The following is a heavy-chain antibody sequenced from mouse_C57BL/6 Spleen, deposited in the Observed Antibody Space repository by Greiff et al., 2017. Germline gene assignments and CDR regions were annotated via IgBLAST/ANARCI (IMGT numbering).Heavy chain of an antibody. CDR1: GYTFTSYW. CDR3: ARMYYCSSYGDY. J-gene: IGHJ2*01. D-gene: IGHD1-1*01. CDR2: INPSNGGT. V-gene: IGHV1-53*01. Sequence: QVQLKQPGPELVKPGASVKLSCKASGYTFTSYWMHWVKQRPGPGLEWIGNINPSNGGTNYNEKFKCKATLTVDKSSSTAYMQLSSLTSEDAAVYYCARMYYCSSYGDYWGQGTTLTVSS.